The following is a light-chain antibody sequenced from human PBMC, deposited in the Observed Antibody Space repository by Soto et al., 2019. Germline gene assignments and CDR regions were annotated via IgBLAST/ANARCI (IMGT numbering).Light chain of an antibody. CDR3: AAWDSSLRIVV. V-gene: IGLV1-51*01. Sequence: QSILTQPPSMSAAPGQRVTISCSGSSSNIGKNYVSWYQQLPGTAPTLLIYDNNDRLSGIPDRLSGSKSATSATLDIIGPQTGDEATYDCAAWDSSLRIVVFGGGTKVTVL. J-gene: IGLJ2*01. CDR1: SSNIGKNY. CDR2: DNN.